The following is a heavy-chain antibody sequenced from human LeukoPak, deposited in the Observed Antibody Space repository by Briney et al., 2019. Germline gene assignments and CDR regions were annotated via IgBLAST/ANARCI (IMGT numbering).Heavy chain of an antibody. Sequence: GRSLRLSCAASGFTFSSYGMHWVRQAPGKGLEWVAFIRSDGSNKYYADSVKGRFTISRDNSKLYLQMNSLRAEDTAVYYCAKKGYSSGWRDSYYFDYWGQGTLVTVSS. D-gene: IGHD6-19*01. CDR3: AKKGYSSGWRDSYYFDY. J-gene: IGHJ4*02. CDR1: GFTFSSYG. CDR2: IRSDGSNK. V-gene: IGHV3-30*02.